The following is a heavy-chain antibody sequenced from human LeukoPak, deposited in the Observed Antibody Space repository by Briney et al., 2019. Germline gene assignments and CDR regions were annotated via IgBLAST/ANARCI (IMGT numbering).Heavy chain of an antibody. CDR3: ARGRYYGS. J-gene: IGHJ5*02. Sequence: PSETLSLTCAVYVGSFSGYYWSWIRQPPGKGLEWIGEINHSGSTNYNPSLKSRVTISVDTSKNQFSLKLSSVTAADTAVYYCARGRYYGSWGQGTLVTVSS. V-gene: IGHV4-34*01. CDR1: VGSFSGYY. CDR2: INHSGST. D-gene: IGHD3-10*01.